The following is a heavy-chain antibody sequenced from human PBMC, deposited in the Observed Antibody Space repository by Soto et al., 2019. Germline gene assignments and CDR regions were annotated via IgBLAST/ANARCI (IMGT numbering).Heavy chain of an antibody. Sequence: SETLSLTCTVSGGSIRNYYWSWIRQPAGKGLEWIGRVYVTGRTNYNPSLKSRVTMSLDTSENQVSLKLRSVTAADTAVYYCARDEYYDSNNWFDTWGQGTLVTVSS. CDR3: ARDEYYDSNNWFDT. CDR2: VYVTGRT. D-gene: IGHD3-16*01. J-gene: IGHJ5*02. CDR1: GGSIRNYY. V-gene: IGHV4-4*07.